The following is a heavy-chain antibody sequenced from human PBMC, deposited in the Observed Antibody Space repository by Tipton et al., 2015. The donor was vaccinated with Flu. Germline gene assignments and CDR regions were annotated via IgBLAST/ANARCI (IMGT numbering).Heavy chain of an antibody. Sequence: TLSLTCAASGFSVGSSYMSWVRQAPGKGLECVSIIYSVDITYHADSVKGRFTISRDSSKNTLYLQMNSLTAEDTGVYYCVRDVVSWGQGTLVFVSS. CDR1: GFSVGSSY. J-gene: IGHJ4*02. CDR2: IYSVDIT. D-gene: IGHD2/OR15-2a*01. V-gene: IGHV3-66*01. CDR3: VRDVVS.